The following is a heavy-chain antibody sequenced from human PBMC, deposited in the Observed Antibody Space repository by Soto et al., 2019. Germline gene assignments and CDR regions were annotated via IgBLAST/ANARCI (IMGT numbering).Heavy chain of an antibody. V-gene: IGHV1-18*01. D-gene: IGHD1-1*01. CDR1: GYTFTSYG. Sequence: QVHLVQSGAEVKKPGASVKVSCKGSGYTFTSYGITWVRQAPGQGLEWMGWISAHNGNTDYAQKLQGRVTVTRDTSSSTAYMELRSLRSDDTAVYYCARGRYGDYWGQGALVTVSS. J-gene: IGHJ4*02. CDR3: ARGRYGDY. CDR2: ISAHNGNT.